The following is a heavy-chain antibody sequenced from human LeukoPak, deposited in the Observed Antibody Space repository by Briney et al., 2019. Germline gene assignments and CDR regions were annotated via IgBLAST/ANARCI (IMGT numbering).Heavy chain of an antibody. CDR3: ARRTPYDVLTGYYNFDY. J-gene: IGHJ4*02. CDR2: IYYSGST. D-gene: IGHD3-9*01. Sequence: SETLSLTCTVSGGSISSSSYYWGWIRQPPGKGLEWIGNIYYSGSTYYNPSLESRVTISVDTSKNQFSLKLTSVTAADTAVYYCARRTPYDVLTGYYNFDYWGQGTLVTVSS. V-gene: IGHV4-39*01. CDR1: GGSISSSSYY.